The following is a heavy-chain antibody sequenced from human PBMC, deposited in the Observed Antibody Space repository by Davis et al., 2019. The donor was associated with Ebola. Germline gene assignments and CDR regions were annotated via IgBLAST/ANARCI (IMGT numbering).Heavy chain of an antibody. CDR2: IIPIFGTA. V-gene: IGHV1-69*05. J-gene: IGHJ4*02. CDR1: GGTFSSYA. Sequence: SVKVSCKASGGTFSSYAISWVRQAPGQGLEWMGGIIPIFGTANYAQKFQGRVTMTRDTSISTAYMELSRLRSEDTAVYYCATGHDKPTYPDYWGQGTLVTVSS. D-gene: IGHD3-22*01. CDR3: ATGHDKPTYPDY.